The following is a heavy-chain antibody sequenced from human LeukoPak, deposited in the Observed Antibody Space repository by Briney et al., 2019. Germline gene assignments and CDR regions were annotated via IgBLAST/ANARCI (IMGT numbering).Heavy chain of an antibody. Sequence: SETLSLTCTVSGGSISSSSYYWGWIRQPPGKGLEWIGSIYYSGSTYYNPSLKSRVTISVDTSKNQFSLKLSSVTAADTAVYYCARVLSMVRSFDLWGRGTLVTVSS. CDR1: GGSISSSSYY. V-gene: IGHV4-39*07. CDR2: IYYSGST. CDR3: ARVLSMVRSFDL. J-gene: IGHJ2*01. D-gene: IGHD3-10*01.